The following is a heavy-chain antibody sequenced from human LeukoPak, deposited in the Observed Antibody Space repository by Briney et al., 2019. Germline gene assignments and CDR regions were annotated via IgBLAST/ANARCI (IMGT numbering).Heavy chain of an antibody. D-gene: IGHD6-13*01. CDR1: GFTFSSYA. V-gene: IGHV3-23*01. CDR3: AKGHSSSWYHYFDY. J-gene: IGHJ4*02. CDR2: ISGSGGST. Sequence: GGSLRLSCAASGFTFSSYAMRWVRQAPGKGLEWVSTISGSGGSTYYADSVKGRFTISRDNSKNTLYLQMNSLRAEDTAVYYCAKGHSSSWYHYFDYWGQGTLVTVSS.